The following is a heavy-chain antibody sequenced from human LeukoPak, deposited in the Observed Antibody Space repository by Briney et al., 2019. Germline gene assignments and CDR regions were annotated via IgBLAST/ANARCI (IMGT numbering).Heavy chain of an antibody. D-gene: IGHD3-3*01. J-gene: IGHJ2*01. CDR3: ARDKITIFGVVIWYFDL. V-gene: IGHV3-30-3*01. Sequence: GGSLRLSCEGSGFKFFTFAMHWVRRAPGKGLEWVAIISYDGSKKYYADSVKGRFTTSRDKAKNSLYLQMNSLRVEDTAVYYCARDKITIFGVVIWYFDLWGRGTLVTVSS. CDR1: GFKFFTFA. CDR2: ISYDGSKK.